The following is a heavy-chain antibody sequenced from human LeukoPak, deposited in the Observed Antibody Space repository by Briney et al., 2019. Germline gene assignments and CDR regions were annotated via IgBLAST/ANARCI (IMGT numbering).Heavy chain of an antibody. V-gene: IGHV4-34*01. CDR1: GGSISSYY. J-gene: IGHJ4*02. D-gene: IGHD7-27*01. CDR2: INHSGST. CDR3: ASQSLTGDDLDY. Sequence: SETLSLTCTVSGGSISSYYWSWIRQPAGKGLEWIGEINHSGSTNYNPSLKSRVTISVDTSKNQFSLKLSSVTAADTAVYYCASQSLTGDDLDYWGQGTLVTVSS.